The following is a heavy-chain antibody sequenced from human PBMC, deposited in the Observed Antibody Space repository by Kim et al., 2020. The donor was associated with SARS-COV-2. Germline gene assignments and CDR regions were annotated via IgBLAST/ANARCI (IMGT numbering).Heavy chain of an antibody. Sequence: SVKVSCKASGGTFSSYAISWVRQAPGQGLEWMGGIIPIFGTANYAQKFQGRVTITADESTSTAYMELSSLRSEDTAVYYCARDRVYDSSVGYFDLWGRGTLVTVSS. CDR1: GGTFSSYA. J-gene: IGHJ2*01. CDR3: ARDRVYDSSVGYFDL. CDR2: IIPIFGTA. V-gene: IGHV1-69*13. D-gene: IGHD3-22*01.